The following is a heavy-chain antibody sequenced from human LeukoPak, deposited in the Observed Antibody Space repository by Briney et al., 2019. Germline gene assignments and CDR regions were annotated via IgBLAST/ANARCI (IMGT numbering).Heavy chain of an antibody. D-gene: IGHD2-15*01. CDR1: GYSFTNYW. Sequence: GESLKISCKGSGYSFTNYWVGWVRQMPGKGLEWMGIIYPGDSDTRYNPSFRGQVTISADKSISTAYLQWSSLKASDTAMYYCAGRRSCSGGSCYEDFDYWGQGTLVTVSS. CDR3: AGRRSCSGGSCYEDFDY. V-gene: IGHV5-51*01. J-gene: IGHJ4*02. CDR2: IYPGDSDT.